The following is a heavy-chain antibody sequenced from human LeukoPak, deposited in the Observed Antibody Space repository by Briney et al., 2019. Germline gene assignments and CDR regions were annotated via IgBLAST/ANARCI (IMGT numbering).Heavy chain of an antibody. D-gene: IGHD3-10*01. J-gene: IGHJ4*02. CDR3: ARAAGTWFGESFDY. Sequence: PGGSLRLSCAASGFTFSSYWMSWVRQAPGKGLDWVSSISSSSSYIYYADSLKGRFTISRDNAKNSLYLQMNSLRAEDTAVYYRARAAGTWFGESFDYWGQGTLVTVSS. CDR1: GFTFSSYW. CDR2: ISSSSSYI. V-gene: IGHV3-21*01.